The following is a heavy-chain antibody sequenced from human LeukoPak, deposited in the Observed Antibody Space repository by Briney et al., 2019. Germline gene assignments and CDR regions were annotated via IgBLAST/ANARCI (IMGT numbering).Heavy chain of an antibody. CDR3: ARASYSYDINGWVPFDY. CDR2: INHSGST. CDR1: GGSFSGYH. V-gene: IGHV4-34*01. D-gene: IGHD3-22*01. Sequence: SETLSLTCGVYGGSFSGYHWTWIRQPPGKGLEWIGEINHSGSTNYNPSLKSRVTISGDTSKNQFSLRLSSVTAADTAVYYCARASYSYDINGWVPFDYWGQGTLVTVSS. J-gene: IGHJ4*02.